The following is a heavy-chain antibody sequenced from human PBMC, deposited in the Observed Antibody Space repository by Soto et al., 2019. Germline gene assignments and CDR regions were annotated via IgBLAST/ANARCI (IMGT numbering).Heavy chain of an antibody. Sequence: QLQLQESGSGLVKPSQTLSLTCAVSGGSISSGGYSWSWIRQPPGKGLEWTGYIYHSGSTYYNPSLKSRVTISVDRSKNQFSLKLSSVTAADTAVYYCARVMITFGGVIVFDYWGQGTLVTVSS. CDR2: IYHSGST. CDR1: GGSISSGGYS. J-gene: IGHJ4*02. V-gene: IGHV4-30-2*01. CDR3: ARVMITFGGVIVFDY. D-gene: IGHD3-16*02.